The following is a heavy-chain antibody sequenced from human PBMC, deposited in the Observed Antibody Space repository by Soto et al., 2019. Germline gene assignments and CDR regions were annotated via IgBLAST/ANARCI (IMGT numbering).Heavy chain of an antibody. CDR1: GGSISSGGYS. J-gene: IGHJ5*02. D-gene: IGHD2-2*01. Sequence: PSETLSLTCAVSGGSISSGGYSWSWIRQPPGKGLEWIGYMYHSGSTYYNPSLKGRFTISRDNSKNTLYPQMNSLRVEDTAVYYCARGTPPLGYCISLSCTNYFDPWGQGTLVTVSS. CDR3: ARGTPPLGYCISLSCTNYFDP. CDR2: MYHSGST. V-gene: IGHV4-30-2*01.